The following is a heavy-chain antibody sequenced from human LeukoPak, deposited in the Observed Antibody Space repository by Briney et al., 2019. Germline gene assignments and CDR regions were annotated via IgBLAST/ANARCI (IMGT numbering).Heavy chain of an antibody. CDR2: INSNRGGP. D-gene: IGHD2-8*02. J-gene: IGHJ5*02. CDR3: ARGYCTGDICSGAWFDP. Sequence: AAVNVSCKASGFTFTGYHIHWVRPAPGHGVEGMGWINSNRGGPNYPRQFQGRVTMTRDTSIRTDYIELNRLRSDDTAVYYCARGYCTGDICSGAWFDPWGRGTLVTVSS. V-gene: IGHV1-2*02. CDR1: GFTFTGYH.